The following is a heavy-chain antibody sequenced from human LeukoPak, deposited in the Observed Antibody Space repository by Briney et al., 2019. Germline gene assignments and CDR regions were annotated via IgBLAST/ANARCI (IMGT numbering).Heavy chain of an antibody. CDR2: ISGSGGST. V-gene: IGHV3-23*01. J-gene: IGHJ4*02. CDR3: AKVNDILTGYPDY. Sequence: GGSLRLSCAASGFTFSSYAMSWVRQAPGKGLEWVSAISGSGGSTYYADSVKGRFTISRGNSKNTLYLQMNSLRAEDTAVYYCAKVNDILTGYPDYWGQGTLVTVSS. D-gene: IGHD3-9*01. CDR1: GFTFSSYA.